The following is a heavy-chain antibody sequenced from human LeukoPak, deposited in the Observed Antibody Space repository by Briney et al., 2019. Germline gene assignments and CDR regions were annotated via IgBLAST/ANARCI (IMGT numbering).Heavy chain of an antibody. J-gene: IGHJ4*02. Sequence: PGGSLRLSCAASGFTFGSHAMNWVRQAPGRGLEWVSSLPSGGGPSYADSVKGRFTVSRDNSKNTLYLQMNSLRAEDTAVYYCANSGYYSSFDYWGQGTLVTVSS. D-gene: IGHD3-22*01. CDR3: ANSGYYSSFDY. CDR2: LPSGGGP. V-gene: IGHV3-23*01. CDR1: GFTFGSHA.